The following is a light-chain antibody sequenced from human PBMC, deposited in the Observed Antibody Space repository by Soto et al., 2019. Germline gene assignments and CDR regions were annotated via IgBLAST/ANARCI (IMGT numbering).Light chain of an antibody. CDR1: NSDIGGYNY. V-gene: IGLV2-11*01. CDR2: DVS. Sequence: QSALTQPRSVSGSPGQSVTISCTGTNSDIGGYNYVSWYQQHPGKAPKVIIYDVSRRLSGVPDRFSGSKSGNTASLTISGLQAEDEADYYCCSYAGTYSFWVFGGGTKVTVL. J-gene: IGLJ3*02. CDR3: CSYAGTYSFWV.